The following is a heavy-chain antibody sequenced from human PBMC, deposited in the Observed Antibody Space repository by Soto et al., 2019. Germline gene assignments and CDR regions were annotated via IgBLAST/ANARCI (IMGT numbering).Heavy chain of an antibody. Sequence: QLQLQESGPGLVKPSETLSLTCTVSGGSISSSSYYWGWIRQPPGKGLEWIGSIYYSGSTYYNPSLKSRVTISVDTSKNQFSLKLSSVTAADTAVYYCARLEITPLWLGRSQVDPWGQGTLVTVSS. CDR1: GGSISSSSYY. D-gene: IGHD5-18*01. J-gene: IGHJ5*02. CDR3: ARLEITPLWLGRSQVDP. CDR2: IYYSGST. V-gene: IGHV4-39*01.